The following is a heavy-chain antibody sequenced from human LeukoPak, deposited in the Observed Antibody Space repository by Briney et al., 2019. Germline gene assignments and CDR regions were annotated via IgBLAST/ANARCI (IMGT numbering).Heavy chain of an antibody. CDR1: GYSFRNYG. J-gene: IGHJ4*02. V-gene: IGHV1-18*01. D-gene: IGHD6-13*01. CDR2: ISGDNRDT. CDR3: ARLIRAAALIDY. Sequence: ASVKVSCKASGYSFRNYGLTWVRQVPGQGLEWMGWISGDNRDTDSAEKFQGRLTMTTDTSTSTAYMDLRSLRSDDTGIHYCARLIRAAALIDYWGQGTLVTVSS.